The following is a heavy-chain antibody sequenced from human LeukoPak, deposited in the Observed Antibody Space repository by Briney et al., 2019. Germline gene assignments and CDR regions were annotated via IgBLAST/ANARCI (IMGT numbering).Heavy chain of an antibody. Sequence: SQTLSLTCAISGDSVSSNSAAWNWIRQSPSRGLEWLGRTYYRSKWYNDYAVSVKSRITINPDTPKNQFSPQLNSVTPEDTAVYYCARERLLVSYFERYYYYGMDVWGQGTTVTVSS. J-gene: IGHJ6*02. D-gene: IGHD1-26*01. V-gene: IGHV6-1*01. CDR3: ARERLLVSYFERYYYYGMDV. CDR2: TYYRSKWYN. CDR1: GDSVSSNSAA.